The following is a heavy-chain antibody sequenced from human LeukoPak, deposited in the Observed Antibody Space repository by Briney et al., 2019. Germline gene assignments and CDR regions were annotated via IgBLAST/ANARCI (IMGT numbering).Heavy chain of an antibody. D-gene: IGHD6-13*01. V-gene: IGHV1-69*11. CDR2: INPILGTA. J-gene: IGHJ5*02. Sequence: ASVKVSCKASGGTFSSYAISWVRQAPGQGLEWMGRINPILGTANYAQKFQGRVTITTDESTSTAYMELSSLRSEDTAVYYCARELSSSWYPVRWFDPWGQGTLVTVSS. CDR1: GGTFSSYA. CDR3: ARELSSSWYPVRWFDP.